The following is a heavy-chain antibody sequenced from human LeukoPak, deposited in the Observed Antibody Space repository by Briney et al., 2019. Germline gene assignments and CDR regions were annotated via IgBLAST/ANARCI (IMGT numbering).Heavy chain of an antibody. CDR2: IYPGDSDV. J-gene: IGHJ4*02. V-gene: IGHV5-51*01. CDR1: GYTFTSNW. Sequence: GESLKISCKTPGYTFTSNWIGWVRQMPGKGLEWVGVIYPGDSDVRFSPSFRGQVTISADKSLSTAYLQWTRLETSDTAIFYCARGGYTSGWYYFDYWAQGTLVTVSS. D-gene: IGHD6-19*01. CDR3: ARGGYTSGWYYFDY.